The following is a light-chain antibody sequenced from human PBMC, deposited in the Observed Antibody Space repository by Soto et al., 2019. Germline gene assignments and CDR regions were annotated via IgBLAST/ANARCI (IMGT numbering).Light chain of an antibody. CDR1: QSVSRW. Sequence: DIQLTQSPSTLSASVGDRVTITCRVSQSVSRWLAWYQQKPGKPPRLLIYATRDLENGVPERFSGSGSGTEFTLAINSLQPDDFGTYYCQQYSTSPTFGQGTRLELK. CDR2: ATR. J-gene: IGKJ2*01. V-gene: IGKV1-5*03. CDR3: QQYSTSPT.